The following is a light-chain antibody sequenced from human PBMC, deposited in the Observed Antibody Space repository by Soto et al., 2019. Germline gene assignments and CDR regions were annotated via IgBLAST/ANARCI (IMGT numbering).Light chain of an antibody. J-gene: IGKJ5*01. CDR3: QQYGSSLSIT. CDR2: GAS. Sequence: EIVLTQSPGTLSLSPGERATLSCRASQSVSSSYLAWYQQKPGQAPRLLIYGASSRATGIPDRFSGSGSGTDFTLTISRLEPEDLAGYYCQQYGSSLSITFGQGTRLEIK. CDR1: QSVSSSY. V-gene: IGKV3-20*01.